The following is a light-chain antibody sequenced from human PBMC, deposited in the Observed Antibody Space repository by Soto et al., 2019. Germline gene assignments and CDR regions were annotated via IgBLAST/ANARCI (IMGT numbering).Light chain of an antibody. CDR2: GAS. Sequence: EIVMTQSPATLSVSPGERATLTCRASQSVSSSLAWYQQKPGQAPRLLIYGASTRATGIPARFSGSRSGTEFPLTISSLQSEDFAVYYCQQYNNWLLYTLCQGTKLEIK. CDR3: QQYNNWLLYT. V-gene: IGKV3-15*01. J-gene: IGKJ2*01. CDR1: QSVSSS.